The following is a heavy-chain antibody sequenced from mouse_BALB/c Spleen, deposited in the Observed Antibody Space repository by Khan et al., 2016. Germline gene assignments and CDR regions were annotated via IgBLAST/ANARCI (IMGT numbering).Heavy chain of an antibody. CDR1: GYTFSDYE. Sequence: QVQLKQSGAELVRPGASVTLSCKASGYTFSDYEMHWVKQTPVHGLQWIGSIDPETGGTAYNQKFKGQATLTAGRSSSTSYMELRSLTSEDSAVYYCTRKGIFYGTYDFDSWGQGTTLTVSS. J-gene: IGHJ2*01. D-gene: IGHD2-1*01. V-gene: IGHV1-15*01. CDR2: IDPETGGT. CDR3: TRKGIFYGTYDFDS.